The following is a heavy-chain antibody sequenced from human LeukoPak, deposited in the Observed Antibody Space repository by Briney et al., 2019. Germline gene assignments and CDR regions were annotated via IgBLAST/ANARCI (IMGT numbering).Heavy chain of an antibody. CDR1: GGSVSSVSYY. J-gene: IGHJ3*02. D-gene: IGHD2-2*01. V-gene: IGHV4-61*01. CDR2: IYHTGTT. Sequence: SETLSLTCSVSGGSVSSVSYYRSWIRQPPGKGLEWIGYIYHTGTTNYNPSLKSRVTISVDPSKNQVSLKLSSVTAADTAVYYCARQPPSTAGAFDIWGQGTMVTVSS. CDR3: ARQPPSTAGAFDI.